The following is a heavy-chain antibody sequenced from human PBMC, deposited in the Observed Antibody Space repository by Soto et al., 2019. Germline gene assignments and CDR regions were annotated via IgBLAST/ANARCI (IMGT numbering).Heavy chain of an antibody. Sequence: QVQLQESGPGLVKPSQTLSLTCTVSGGSISSGGYYWSWIRQHPGKGMEWIGYIYYSGSTYYNPSLKGRVTISLDTSKNQFALKLGSVTAADTAVFYCAKIIPRHYFDYWGQGTLVTVSS. J-gene: IGHJ4*02. D-gene: IGHD2-21*01. CDR1: GGSISSGGYY. CDR3: AKIIPRHYFDY. CDR2: IYYSGST. V-gene: IGHV4-31*03.